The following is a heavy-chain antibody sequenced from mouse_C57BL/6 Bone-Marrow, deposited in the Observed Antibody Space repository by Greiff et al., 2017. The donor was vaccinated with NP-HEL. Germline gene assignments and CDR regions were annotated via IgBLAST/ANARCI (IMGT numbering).Heavy chain of an antibody. Sequence: VQLQQSGPVLVKPGASVKMSCKASGYTFTDYSMNWVKQSHGKSLEWIGVINPYNGGTSYNQTFKGKATLTVDKSSSTAYMELNSLTSEDSAVYYCARGGLLPYYFDYWGQGTTLTVSS. V-gene: IGHV1-19*01. D-gene: IGHD2-3*01. CDR3: ARGGLLPYYFDY. CDR2: INPYNGGT. J-gene: IGHJ2*01. CDR1: GYTFTDYS.